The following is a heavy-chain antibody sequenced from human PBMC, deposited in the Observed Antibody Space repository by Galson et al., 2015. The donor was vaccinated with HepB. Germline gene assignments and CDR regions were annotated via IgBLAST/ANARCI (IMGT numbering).Heavy chain of an antibody. CDR3: ARDTVPLTMTRGYFAS. CDR2: ISWNSGGV. J-gene: IGHJ4*02. CDR1: GFNFGDHA. V-gene: IGHV3-9*01. Sequence: SLRLSCAGSGFNFGDHAMHWVRQVPGKGLEWVSAISWNSGGVGYADSVRGRFTISRDNARNSVSLQMNSLRVEDTALYYCARDTVPLTMTRGYFASWGQGTLVTITS. D-gene: IGHD3-10*01.